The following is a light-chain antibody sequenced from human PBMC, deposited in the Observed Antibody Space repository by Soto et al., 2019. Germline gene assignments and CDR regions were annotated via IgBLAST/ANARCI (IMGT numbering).Light chain of an antibody. CDR3: QQRTNWPPT. V-gene: IGKV3-11*01. CDR1: QSVSTY. Sequence: EMALTQSPATLSLSPGDRATLSCRASQSVSTYLAWYQQKPGQGPRLLIYDASKRATGIPARFSGSGSGTDFTLTISGLEPGDFAVYYCQQRTNWPPTFGQGTKLEIK. J-gene: IGKJ2*01. CDR2: DAS.